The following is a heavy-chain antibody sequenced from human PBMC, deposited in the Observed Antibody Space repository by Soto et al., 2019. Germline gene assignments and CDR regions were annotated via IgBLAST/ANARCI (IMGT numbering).Heavy chain of an antibody. CDR3: ARLGTKAMHV. V-gene: IGHV1-69*01. D-gene: IGHD2-2*01. CDR2: IIPLFGTA. Sequence: QVQLVQSGAVGRTPGSSVRVSCKDAGGTFDAYTINWVRQAPGQGLEWMGGIIPLFGTAYYAQKSQGRVTMTAEEATTTADLELSSLSSEDPAVYFCARLGTKAMHVWGQGTTVTISS. J-gene: IGHJ6*02. CDR1: GGTFDAYT.